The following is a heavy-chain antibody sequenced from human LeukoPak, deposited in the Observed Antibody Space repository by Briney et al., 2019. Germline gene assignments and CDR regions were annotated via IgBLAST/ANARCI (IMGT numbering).Heavy chain of an antibody. V-gene: IGHV1-2*02. J-gene: IGHJ4*02. CDR2: INPNSGGT. Sequence: GASVTVSCKASGYTFTGYYLHWVRQAPGQGLDWMGWINPNSGGTGYAQKFQGRVTMTRDTSISTAYMELSRLRSDDTAVYYCASGPRVDTPVALYYFDYWGQGTLVTVSS. CDR1: GYTFTGYY. CDR3: ASGPRVDTPVALYYFDY. D-gene: IGHD5-18*01.